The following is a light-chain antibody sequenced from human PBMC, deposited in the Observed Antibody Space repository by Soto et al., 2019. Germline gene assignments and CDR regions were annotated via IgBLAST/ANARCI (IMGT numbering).Light chain of an antibody. CDR2: WAS. V-gene: IGKV4-1*01. Sequence: DIVVTQSPDSLAVSLCVRATSNCTCIQSVLYSSNNKNYLAWYQQKPGQPPKLLIYWASTRASGVHDRFSGSGSGTDFTLTIRSLQAEDAAVYYCKQYYSPPEFGQGTQVEI. J-gene: IGKJ1*01. CDR3: KQYYSPPE. CDR1: QSVLYSSNNKNY.